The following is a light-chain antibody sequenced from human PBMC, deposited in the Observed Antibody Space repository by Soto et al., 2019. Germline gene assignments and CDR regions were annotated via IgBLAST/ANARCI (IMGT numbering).Light chain of an antibody. V-gene: IGKV3D-15*01. CDR3: QQYNNWPRT. Sequence: IVFTQSPGTLSLSPGERATLSCRASQSVSSANFAWYQQKPGQAPRLLIYGASSRATGIPDRFSGSGSGTEFTLTISSLQSEDFAVYYCQQYNNWPRTFAQVTKVDI. CDR2: GAS. CDR1: QSVSSAN. J-gene: IGKJ1*01.